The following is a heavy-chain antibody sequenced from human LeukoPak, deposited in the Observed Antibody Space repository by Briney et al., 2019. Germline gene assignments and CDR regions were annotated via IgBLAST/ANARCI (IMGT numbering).Heavy chain of an antibody. D-gene: IGHD2-15*01. CDR2: INHSGSI. V-gene: IGHV4-34*01. CDR3: ARDSSADAFDI. J-gene: IGHJ3*02. Sequence: KPSETLSLTCAVYGGSFSGYYWSWIRQPPGKGLEWIGEINHSGSINYNPSLKSRVTISVDTSKNQFSLKLSSVTAADTAVYYCARDSSADAFDIWGQGTMVTVSS. CDR1: GGSFSGYY.